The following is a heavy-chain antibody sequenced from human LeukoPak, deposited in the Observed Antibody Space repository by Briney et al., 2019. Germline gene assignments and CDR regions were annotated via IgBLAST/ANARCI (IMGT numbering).Heavy chain of an antibody. CDR2: IYTSGST. Sequence: PSETLSLTCTVSGGSISSGSYYWSWIRQPAGKGLEWIGRIYTSGSTNYNPSLKSRVTISVDTSKNQFSLKLSSVTAADTAVYYCARVGEYCSGGSCYSHYWGQGTLVTVSS. V-gene: IGHV4-61*02. D-gene: IGHD2-15*01. J-gene: IGHJ4*02. CDR3: ARVGEYCSGGSCYSHY. CDR1: GGSISSGSYY.